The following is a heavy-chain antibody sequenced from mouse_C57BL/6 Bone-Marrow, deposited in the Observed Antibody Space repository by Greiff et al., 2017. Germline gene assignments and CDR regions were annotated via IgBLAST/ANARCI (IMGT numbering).Heavy chain of an antibody. CDR1: GYTFTSYW. V-gene: IGHV1-55*01. CDR3: ARGRDYGSSYAWFAY. D-gene: IGHD1-1*01. Sequence: QVQLKQPGAELVKPGASVKMSCKASGYTFTSYWITWVKQRPGQGLEWIGDIYPGSGSTNYNEKFKSKATLTVDTSSSTAYMQLSSLTSEDSAVYYCARGRDYGSSYAWFAYWGQGTLVTVSA. J-gene: IGHJ3*01. CDR2: IYPGSGST.